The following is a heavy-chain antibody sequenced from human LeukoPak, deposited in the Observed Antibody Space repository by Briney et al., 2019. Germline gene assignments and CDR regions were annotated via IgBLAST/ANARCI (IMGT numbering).Heavy chain of an antibody. J-gene: IGHJ6*02. CDR2: ISYDGSNK. CDR3: ARDQLSVNQQLVRTEYYYGMDV. Sequence: PGRSLRLSCAASGFTFSSYAMHWVRQAPGKGLEWVAVISYDGSNKYYADSVKGRFTISRDNSKNTLYLQMNSLRAEDTAVYYCARDQLSVNQQLVRTEYYYGMDVWGQGTTVTVSS. D-gene: IGHD6-13*01. CDR1: GFTFSSYA. V-gene: IGHV3-30-3*01.